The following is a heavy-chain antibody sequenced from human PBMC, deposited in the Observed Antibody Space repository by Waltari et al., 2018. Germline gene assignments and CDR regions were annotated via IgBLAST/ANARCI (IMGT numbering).Heavy chain of an antibody. CDR2: IYHSGST. J-gene: IGHJ3*02. D-gene: IGHD3-9*01. V-gene: IGHV4-38-2*01. CDR3: ARTYYDILCAFDI. Sequence: QVQLQESGPGLVKPSETLSLTCAVSGYSISSGYYWGWIRQPPGKGLEWIGSIYHSGSTDYNPSLKSRVTISVDTSKNQFSLKLSSVTAADTAVYYCARTYYDILCAFDIWGQGTMVTVSS. CDR1: GYSISSGYY.